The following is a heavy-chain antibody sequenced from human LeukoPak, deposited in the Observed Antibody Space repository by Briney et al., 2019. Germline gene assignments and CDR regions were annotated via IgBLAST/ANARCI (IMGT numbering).Heavy chain of an antibody. CDR2: IWYDGSNK. Sequence: GGSLRLFCAASGFTVSSNYMSWVRQAPGKGLEWVAVIWYDGSNKYYADSVKGRFTISRDNSKNTLYLQMNSLRAEDTAVYYCARDRGYFDWLLGDYYYGMDVWGQGTTVTVSS. V-gene: IGHV3-33*08. D-gene: IGHD3-9*01. J-gene: IGHJ6*02. CDR1: GFTVSSNY. CDR3: ARDRGYFDWLLGDYYYGMDV.